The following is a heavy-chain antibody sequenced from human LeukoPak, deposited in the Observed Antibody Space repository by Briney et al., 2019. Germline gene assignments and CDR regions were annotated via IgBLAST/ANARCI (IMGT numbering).Heavy chain of an antibody. D-gene: IGHD3-10*01. Sequence: KPGGSLRLSCAASGFTFSSYSMNWVRQAPGKGLEWVSSITSSSSYIYYADSVKGRFTISRDNAKNSLYLQMNSLRAGDTAVYYCARDSYYYGSGSYLFDYWGQGTLVTVSS. J-gene: IGHJ4*02. CDR3: ARDSYYYGSGSYLFDY. CDR1: GFTFSSYS. CDR2: ITSSSSYI. V-gene: IGHV3-21*01.